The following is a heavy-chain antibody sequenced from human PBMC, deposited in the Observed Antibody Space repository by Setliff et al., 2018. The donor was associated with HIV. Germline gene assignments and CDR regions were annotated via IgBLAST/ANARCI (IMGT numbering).Heavy chain of an antibody. V-gene: IGHV3-43D*03. CDR3: AKNLYRSGWSPLDY. CDR2: ISWNGGET. D-gene: IGHD6-13*01. CDR1: GFTFDDYA. Sequence: LSLSCAASGFTFDDYAMHWVRQAPGKGLEWVSLISWNGGETFYADSVRGRFTISRDNSKNTLYLQMNSLRAEDTAVYYRAKNLYRSGWSPLDYWGQGTLVTVSS. J-gene: IGHJ4*02.